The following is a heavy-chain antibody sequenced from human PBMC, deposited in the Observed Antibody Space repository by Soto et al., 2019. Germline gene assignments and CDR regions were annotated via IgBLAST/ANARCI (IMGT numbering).Heavy chain of an antibody. Sequence: QITLKESGPTLVRPTQTLTLTCAFSGFSLSTSGVGVGWIRQPPGKALEWLAVIYWEDSKHYSPSLRSRLTITKDTPKNQVVLTMTNMDPLDTGTYYCAHKGPEDWPLDYWGQGTLVTVSS. CDR3: AHKGPEDWPLDY. CDR2: IYWEDSK. D-gene: IGHD3-9*01. CDR1: GFSLSTSGVG. V-gene: IGHV2-5*02. J-gene: IGHJ4*02.